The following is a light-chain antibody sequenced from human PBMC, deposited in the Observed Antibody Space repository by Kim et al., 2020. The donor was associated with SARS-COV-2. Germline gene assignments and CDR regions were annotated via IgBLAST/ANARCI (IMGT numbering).Light chain of an antibody. CDR1: SSDIGISDY. Sequence: QSALTQPASVSGSPGQSITISCTGTSSDIGISDYVSWSQQHPGKAPKLMIYDVTKRPSGVSDRFSGSKSGNTASLTISGLQAEDEADYYCASYTSTYTWVFGGGTKLTVL. J-gene: IGLJ3*02. V-gene: IGLV2-14*03. CDR3: ASYTSTYTWV. CDR2: DVT.